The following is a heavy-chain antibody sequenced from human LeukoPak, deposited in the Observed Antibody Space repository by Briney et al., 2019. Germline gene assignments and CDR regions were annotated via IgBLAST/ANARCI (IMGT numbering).Heavy chain of an antibody. CDR2: IYTSGST. CDR1: GGSISSGSYY. Sequence: SETLSLTCTVSGGSISSGSYYWSWIRQPAGKGLEWIGRIYTSGSTNYNPSLKSRVTISVDTSENQFSLKLSSVTAADTAVYYCARAPYYGSGSDFRGHPFDYWGQGTLVTVSS. CDR3: ARAPYYGSGSDFRGHPFDY. J-gene: IGHJ4*02. V-gene: IGHV4-61*02. D-gene: IGHD3-10*01.